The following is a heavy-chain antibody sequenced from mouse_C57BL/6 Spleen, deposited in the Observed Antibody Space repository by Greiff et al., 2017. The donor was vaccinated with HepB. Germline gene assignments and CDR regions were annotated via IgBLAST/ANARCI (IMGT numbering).Heavy chain of an antibody. D-gene: IGHD2-5*01. CDR3: ANAYYSNYAWFAY. CDR2: IHPNSGST. J-gene: IGHJ3*01. CDR1: GYTFTSYW. Sequence: QVQLQQSGAELVKPGASVKLSCKASGYTFTSYWMHWVKHRPGQGLEWIGMIHPNSGSTNYNEKFKSKATLTVDKSSSTAYMQLSSLTSEDSAVYYCANAYYSNYAWFAYWGQGTLVTVSA. V-gene: IGHV1-64*01.